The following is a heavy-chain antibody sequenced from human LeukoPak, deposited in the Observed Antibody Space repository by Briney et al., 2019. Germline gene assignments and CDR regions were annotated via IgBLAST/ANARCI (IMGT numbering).Heavy chain of an antibody. Sequence: SETLSLTCTVSGGSISSSSYYWGWIRQPPGKGLEWIGSIYYSGSTYYNPSLKSRVTISVDTSKNQFSLKLSSVTAADTAVYYCARYGALHDAFDIWGQGTMVTVSS. CDR1: GGSISSSSYY. V-gene: IGHV4-39*07. CDR3: ARYGALHDAFDI. CDR2: IYYSGST. J-gene: IGHJ3*02. D-gene: IGHD4-17*01.